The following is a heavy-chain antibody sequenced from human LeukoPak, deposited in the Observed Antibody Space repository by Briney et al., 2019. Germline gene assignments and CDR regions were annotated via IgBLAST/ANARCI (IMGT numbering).Heavy chain of an antibody. J-gene: IGHJ4*02. CDR2: INHSGST. D-gene: IGHD3-22*01. Sequence: SETLSLTCAVYGGSFSGYYWSWIRQPPGKGLEWIGEINHSGSTNYNPSLKSRVTISVDTSKNQFSLKLSSVTAADTAVYYCARRRKYYDSSGYYYGIDYWGQGTLVTVSS. CDR1: GGSFSGYY. CDR3: ARRRKYYDSSGYYYGIDY. V-gene: IGHV4-34*01.